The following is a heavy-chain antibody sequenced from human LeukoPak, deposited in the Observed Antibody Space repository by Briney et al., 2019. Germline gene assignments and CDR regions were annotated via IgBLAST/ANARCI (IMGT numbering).Heavy chain of an antibody. D-gene: IGHD4-11*01. CDR1: GFTSSHYG. V-gene: IGHV3-30*02. CDR2: MRLDGSNK. CDR3: VKDLTKVPSVDYIDKGDTFDM. J-gene: IGHJ3*02. Sequence: GGSLRLSCEASGFTSSHYGMHWVRQAAGKGLEWVAFMRLDGSNKYYADSVKGRITISRDKSKNTLHLQMISLRAEDTAVYYCVKDLTKVPSVDYIDKGDTFDMWGQGTMVTVSS.